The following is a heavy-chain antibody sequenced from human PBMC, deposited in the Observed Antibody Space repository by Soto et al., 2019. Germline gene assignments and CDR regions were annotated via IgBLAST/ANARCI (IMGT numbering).Heavy chain of an antibody. D-gene: IGHD6-13*01. CDR3: ARDQYSSSWYDFRDWFDP. V-gene: IGHV3-21*01. Sequence: PGGSLRLSCAASGFTFSSYSMNWVRQAPGKGLEWVSSISSSSSYIYYADSVKGRFTISRDNAKNSLYLQMNSLRAEDTAVYYCARDQYSSSWYDFRDWFDPWGQGTLVTVSS. CDR2: ISSSSSYI. CDR1: GFTFSSYS. J-gene: IGHJ5*02.